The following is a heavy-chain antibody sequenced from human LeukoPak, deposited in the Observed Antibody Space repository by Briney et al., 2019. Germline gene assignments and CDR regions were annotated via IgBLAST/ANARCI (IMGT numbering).Heavy chain of an antibody. CDR2: IIPIFGTA. D-gene: IGHD4-17*01. Sequence: GASVKVSCKASGGTFSSYAISWVRQAPGQGLEWMGGIIPIFGTANYAQKFQGRVTMTIDTSTSTLYMELRSLRSDDTAVYYCARGGDDYGDYGYYYYYMDVWGKGTTVTISS. V-gene: IGHV1-69*05. CDR1: GGTFSSYA. CDR3: ARGGDDYGDYGYYYYYMDV. J-gene: IGHJ6*03.